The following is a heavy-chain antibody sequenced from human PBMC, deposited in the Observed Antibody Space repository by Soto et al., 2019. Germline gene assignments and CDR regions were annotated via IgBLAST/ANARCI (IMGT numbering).Heavy chain of an antibody. CDR2: IFYSGHL. D-gene: IGHD5-18*01. CDR1: GTSFGTYY. V-gene: IGHV4-59*01. CDR3: AKDQRVWDRAMSYDP. Sequence: SETLSLTCAVSGTSFGTYYWSWIRQPPGKGLEWIGYIFYSGHLKYNPSLKSRLTISVDPPKNQISLRLTSVTAADTAVYYCAKDQRVWDRAMSYDPWGQGTLVTVSS. J-gene: IGHJ5*02.